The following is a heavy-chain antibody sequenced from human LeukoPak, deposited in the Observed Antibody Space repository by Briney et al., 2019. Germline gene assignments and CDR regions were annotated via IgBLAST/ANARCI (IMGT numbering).Heavy chain of an antibody. CDR2: TKQDGSVK. Sequence: GGSLRLSCAASGITFSDYWMTWVRQAPGKGLEWVANTKQDGSVKQYLGSVKGRLTISRDNAKNSLYLEMNSLRAEDTAVYYCSLGDTFDIWGRGTMVTVSS. CDR3: SLGDTFDI. D-gene: IGHD2-21*02. J-gene: IGHJ3*02. CDR1: GITFSDYW. V-gene: IGHV3-7*01.